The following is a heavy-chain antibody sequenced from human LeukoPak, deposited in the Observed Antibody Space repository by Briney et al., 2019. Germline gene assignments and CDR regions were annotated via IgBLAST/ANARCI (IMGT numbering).Heavy chain of an antibody. CDR3: ARLRNYYDRSGYKQLWFDP. J-gene: IGHJ5*02. D-gene: IGHD3-22*01. CDR1: GGSFSGYY. CDR2: MYYSGST. V-gene: IGHV4-59*01. Sequence: SETLSLTCAVYGGSFSGYYWSWIRQPPGKGLEWIGNMYYSGSTNYNPSLRSRVTISVDTSKNQFSLKLSSVTAADTAVYYCARLRNYYDRSGYKQLWFDPWGQGTLVTVSS.